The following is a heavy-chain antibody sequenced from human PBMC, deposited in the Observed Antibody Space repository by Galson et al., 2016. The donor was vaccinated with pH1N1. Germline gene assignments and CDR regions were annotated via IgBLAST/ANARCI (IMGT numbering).Heavy chain of an antibody. D-gene: IGHD3-3*01. CDR1: GITFRDTW. J-gene: IGHJ4*02. V-gene: IGHV3-15*01. Sequence: LRLSCAVSGITFRDTWMSWVRQAPGQGLEWVGRIYSDVDGATTHYAAPVQGRFTISRDSSTNTLYLQMNRVMTEDTAVYYCTTDRTLAITSFGVTTYFDNWGQGALITVSS. CDR2: IYSDVDGATT. CDR3: TTDRTLAITSFGVTTYFDN.